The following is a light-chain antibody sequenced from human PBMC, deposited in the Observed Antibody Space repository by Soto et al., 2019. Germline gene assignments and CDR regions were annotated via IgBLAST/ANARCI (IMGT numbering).Light chain of an antibody. CDR3: QQYYSTLMYS. Sequence: DIVMTQSPDSLAVSLGERATINCKSSQSVLYSSNNRNYIAWYQQKPGQSPKLLIYWTSTRESGVPDRFSGSGSGTDFTLTISSLQAEDVAVYYCQQYYSTLMYSFGQGTKAEIK. J-gene: IGKJ2*03. V-gene: IGKV4-1*01. CDR2: WTS. CDR1: QSVLYSSNNRNY.